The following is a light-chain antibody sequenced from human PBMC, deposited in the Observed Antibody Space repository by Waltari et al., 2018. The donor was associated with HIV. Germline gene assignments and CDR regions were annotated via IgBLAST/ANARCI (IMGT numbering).Light chain of an antibody. Sequence: AIRMTQSPSSFSASIGDRVTITCRASQGISSYLAWYQQKPGKAPKLLIYAASTLQSWVPSRFSGSGSGTDFTLTISCLQSEDFATYYCQQYYSYPLTIGGGTKVEIK. CDR3: QQYYSYPLT. CDR2: AAS. J-gene: IGKJ4*01. CDR1: QGISSY. V-gene: IGKV1-8*01.